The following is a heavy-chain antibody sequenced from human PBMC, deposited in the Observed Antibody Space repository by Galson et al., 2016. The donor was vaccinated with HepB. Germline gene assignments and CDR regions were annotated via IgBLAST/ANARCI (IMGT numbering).Heavy chain of an antibody. CDR2: IIPMLGTT. Sequence: SVKVSCKVSGGTFSTYAISWVRQAPGQGLEWMGRIIPMLGTTSYTQNFQGRVTITADESTTTAYMELSSLTSEDTAVYYCASDRATWLGEFDSWGQGTLVTVSS. D-gene: IGHD3-10*01. CDR3: ASDRATWLGEFDS. CDR1: GGTFSTYA. V-gene: IGHV1-69*11. J-gene: IGHJ4*02.